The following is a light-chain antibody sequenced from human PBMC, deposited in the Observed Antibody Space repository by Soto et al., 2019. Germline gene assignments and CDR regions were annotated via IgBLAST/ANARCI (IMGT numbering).Light chain of an antibody. CDR3: ASYAGTKLFV. CDR1: SSDVGFYNF. Sequence: QSVLTQPPSASGSPGQSLTISCTGTSSDVGFYNFVSWYQQRPGKAPKLVIYEVTKRPSGVPDRFSGSKSGSTASLTVSGLQADDEADYDCASYAGTKLFVFGSGTKVTVL. V-gene: IGLV2-8*01. J-gene: IGLJ1*01. CDR2: EVT.